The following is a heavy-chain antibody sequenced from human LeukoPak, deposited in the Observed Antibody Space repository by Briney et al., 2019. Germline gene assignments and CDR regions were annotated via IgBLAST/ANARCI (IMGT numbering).Heavy chain of an antibody. D-gene: IGHD1-1*01. Sequence: SETLSLTCAVSGGSISGPNWWSWVRQPPRKGLEWIGEFHHSGGPNYNPSLKSRVTISIDKSNNQFSLKLTSVTAADTAVYYCARNGAFAVEYWGRGSLVTVSS. CDR1: GGSISGPNW. CDR2: FHHSGGP. V-gene: IGHV4-4*02. CDR3: ARNGAFAVEY. J-gene: IGHJ4*02.